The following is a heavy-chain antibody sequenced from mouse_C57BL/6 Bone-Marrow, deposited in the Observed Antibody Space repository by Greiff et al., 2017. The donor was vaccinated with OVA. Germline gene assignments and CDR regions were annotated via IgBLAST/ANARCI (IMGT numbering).Heavy chain of an antibody. J-gene: IGHJ4*01. D-gene: IGHD1-1*01. CDR2: IHPNSGST. CDR1: GYTFTSYW. CDR3: ARLVADAMDY. V-gene: IGHV1-64*01. Sequence: QVQLQQPGAELVKPGASVKLSCKASGYTFTSYWMHWVKQRPGQGLEWIGMIHPNSGSTNYNEKFKSKATLTVDKSSSTAYMQLSSLTSENSAVYYCARLVADAMDYWGQGTSVTVSS.